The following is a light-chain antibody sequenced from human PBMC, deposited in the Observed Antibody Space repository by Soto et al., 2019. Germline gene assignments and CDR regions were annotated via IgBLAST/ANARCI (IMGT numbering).Light chain of an antibody. Sequence: DIQMTQSPSSLSASVGESLTITCRASQSISTHLNWYQQKPGKAPKLVIYAANALQSGVPSRFRGRRSGTEYTLAITNVQPEDCAIYYCQQSFNTPFTFGQGTRVE. CDR1: QSISTH. CDR3: QQSFNTPFT. J-gene: IGKJ5*01. CDR2: AAN. V-gene: IGKV1-39*01.